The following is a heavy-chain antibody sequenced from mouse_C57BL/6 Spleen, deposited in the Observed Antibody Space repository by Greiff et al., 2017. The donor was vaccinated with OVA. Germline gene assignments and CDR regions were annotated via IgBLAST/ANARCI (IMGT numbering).Heavy chain of an antibody. V-gene: IGHV5-16*01. CDR3: AREREPYYFDY. J-gene: IGHJ2*01. Sequence: EVKLMESEGGLVQPGSSMKLSCTASGFTFSDYYMAWVRQVPEKGLEWVANINYDGSSTYYLDSLKSRFIISRDNAKNILYLQMSSLKSEDTATYYGAREREPYYFDYWGQGTTLTVSS. CDR1: GFTFSDYY. CDR2: INYDGSST.